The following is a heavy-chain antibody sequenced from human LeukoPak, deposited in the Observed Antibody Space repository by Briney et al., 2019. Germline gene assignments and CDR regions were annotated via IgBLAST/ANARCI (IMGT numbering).Heavy chain of an antibody. Sequence: ASVKVSCKASGGTFSSYAISWVRQAPGQGLEWMGGIIPTFGTANYAQKFQGRVTITADESTSTAYMELSSLRSEDTAVYYCARGVVPAAYNWFDPWGQGTLVTVSS. J-gene: IGHJ5*02. D-gene: IGHD2-2*01. V-gene: IGHV1-69*13. CDR3: ARGVVPAAYNWFDP. CDR1: GGTFSSYA. CDR2: IIPTFGTA.